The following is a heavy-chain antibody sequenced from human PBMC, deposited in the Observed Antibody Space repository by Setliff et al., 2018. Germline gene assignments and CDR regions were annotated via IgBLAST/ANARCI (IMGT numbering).Heavy chain of an antibody. CDR1: AHIFKSYG. V-gene: IGHV1-18*01. Sequence: ASVKVSCKASAHIFKSYGISWVRQAPGQGLEWVGWISSYNDVTSYAQRFQGRVTLTTDTSTSAAYMELRTLRSYDTAVYYCAVSTLSICSGGSCPNAFDVWGQGTMVTVS. CDR3: AVSTLSICSGGSCPNAFDV. J-gene: IGHJ3*01. D-gene: IGHD2-15*01. CDR2: ISSYNDVT.